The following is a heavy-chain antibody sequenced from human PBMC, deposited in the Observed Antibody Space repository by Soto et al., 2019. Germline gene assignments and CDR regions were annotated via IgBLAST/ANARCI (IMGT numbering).Heavy chain of an antibody. V-gene: IGHV6-1*01. Sequence: SQILSFTCDISGDSVSGNSAAWHWIRQSQSTGLEWLGRTYYRSKWYNDYAVSVKSRITVTPDTSKNQFSLHLNSVTPEDTAAYYCPREFPYYESSDRYFDYWGQGSLATASS. CDR1: GDSVSGNSAA. J-gene: IGHJ4*02. CDR3: PREFPYYESSDRYFDY. D-gene: IGHD3-16*01. CDR2: TYYRSKWYN.